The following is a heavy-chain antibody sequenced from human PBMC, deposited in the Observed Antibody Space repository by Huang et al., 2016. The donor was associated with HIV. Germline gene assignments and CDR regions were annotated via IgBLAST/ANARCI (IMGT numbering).Heavy chain of an antibody. CDR3: ARLPGSITMIRGVITDPY. D-gene: IGHD3-10*01. CDR2: IYYSWST. Sequence: QLQLQESGPGLVKPSETLSLTCTVSGGSIRSDNYYWGWIRQPPGKGLEGIWSIYYSWSTDYNPSLKSRVTITVDTSKNQFSLKMRSVTAADTAVYYCARLPGSITMIRGVITDPYWGQGTLVTVSS. J-gene: IGHJ4*02. CDR1: GGSIRSDNYY. V-gene: IGHV4-39*01.